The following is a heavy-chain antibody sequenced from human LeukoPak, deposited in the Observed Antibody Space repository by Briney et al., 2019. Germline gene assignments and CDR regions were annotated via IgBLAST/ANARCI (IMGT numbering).Heavy chain of an antibody. CDR2: IYSSGST. CDR3: ARHVWLQPFDY. CDR1: TGSISNFY. Sequence: SETLSLTCTVSTGSISNFYWSWIRQPPGKGLEWIGYIYSSGSTNYNPSLKSRVTISVDTSKNQFSLKLSSVTAADTAVYYCARHVWLQPFDYWGQGTLVTVSS. J-gene: IGHJ4*02. D-gene: IGHD3-9*01. V-gene: IGHV4-59*08.